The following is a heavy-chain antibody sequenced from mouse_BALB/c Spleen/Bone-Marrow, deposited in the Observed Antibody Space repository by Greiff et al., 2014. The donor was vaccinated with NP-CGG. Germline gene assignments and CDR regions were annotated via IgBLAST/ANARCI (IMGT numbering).Heavy chain of an antibody. J-gene: IGHJ4*01. D-gene: IGHD2-3*01. CDR2: INPNNDGT. CDR3: ARAAYDPYAMDY. V-gene: IGHV1S81*02. Sequence: VKLQESGAELVKPGASVKLSCKASGYTFTSYYMYWVKQRPGQGLEWIGEINPNNDGTNFNEKFKSKATLTVDKSSSTAYTQLSSLTSEDSAVYYCARAAYDPYAMDYWGQGTSVTVSS. CDR1: GYTFTSYY.